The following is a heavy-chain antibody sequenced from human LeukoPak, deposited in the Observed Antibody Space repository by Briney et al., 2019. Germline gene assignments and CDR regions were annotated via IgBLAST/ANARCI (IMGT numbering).Heavy chain of an antibody. D-gene: IGHD3-16*01. CDR3: ARDLGGGPQKRRYFDP. J-gene: IGHJ2*01. CDR1: GGSISSGGYY. V-gene: IGHV4-31*03. Sequence: SETLSLTCTVSGGSISSGGYYWSWIRQHPGKGLEWIGYIYYSGSTYYNPSLKSRVTISVDTSKNQFSLKLSSVTAADTAVYYWARDLGGGPQKRRYFDPGGRGTLVIVSS. CDR2: IYYSGST.